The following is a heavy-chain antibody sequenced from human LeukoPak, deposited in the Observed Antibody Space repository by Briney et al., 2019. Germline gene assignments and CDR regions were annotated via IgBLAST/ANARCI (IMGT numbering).Heavy chain of an antibody. CDR2: IYTTGST. Sequence: SETLSLTCTVSGSSIGTYSWSWIRQPPGKGLEWVGYIYTTGSTHYNPSLKSRVTMSLDTSKNQLSLRLSSVTAADTAVFYCARHRAGMATITDDAFDIWGQGTMVTVSS. J-gene: IGHJ3*02. CDR1: GSSIGTYS. V-gene: IGHV4-4*09. D-gene: IGHD5-24*01. CDR3: ARHRAGMATITDDAFDI.